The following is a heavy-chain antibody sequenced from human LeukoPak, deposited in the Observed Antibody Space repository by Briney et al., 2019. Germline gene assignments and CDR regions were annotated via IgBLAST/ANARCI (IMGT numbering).Heavy chain of an antibody. Sequence: ASVKVSCKASGYTFTSYDINWVRQATGQGLEWMGWMNPNSGNTGYAQKFQGRVTMTRNTSISTAYMELSSLRSEDTAVYYCARSPIDILTGYCQHFDYWGQGTLVTVSS. CDR2: MNPNSGNT. D-gene: IGHD3-9*01. CDR1: GYTFTSYD. V-gene: IGHV1-8*01. J-gene: IGHJ4*02. CDR3: ARSPIDILTGYCQHFDY.